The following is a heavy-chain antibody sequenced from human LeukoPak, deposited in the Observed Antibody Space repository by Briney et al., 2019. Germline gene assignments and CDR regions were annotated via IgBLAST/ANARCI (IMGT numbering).Heavy chain of an antibody. CDR2: ISYDGSNK. J-gene: IGHJ4*02. V-gene: IGHV3-30*04. CDR1: GFTFSSYA. CDR3: ARATVTVPYYFDY. Sequence: PGGSLRLSCAASGFTFSSYAMHWVRQAPGKGLEWVAVISYDGSNKYYADSVKGRFTISRDNSKNTLYLQMNSLRAGDTAVYYCARATVTVPYYFDYWGKGTLVTVSS. D-gene: IGHD4-17*01.